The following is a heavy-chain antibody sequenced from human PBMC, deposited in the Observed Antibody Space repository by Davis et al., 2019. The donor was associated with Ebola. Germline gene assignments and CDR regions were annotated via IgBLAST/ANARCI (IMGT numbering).Heavy chain of an antibody. CDR1: GGSISSGDYY. J-gene: IGHJ2*01. Sequence: PSETLSLTCTVSGGSISSGDYYWSWIRQPPGKGLEWIGYIYYSGSTYYNPSLKSRVTISVDTSKNQFSLKLSSVTAADTAVYYCAKGSSCSSTSCYSVWGYYWYFDLWGRGTLVTVSS. D-gene: IGHD2-2*01. CDR3: AKGSSCSSTSCYSVWGYYWYFDL. V-gene: IGHV4-30-4*01. CDR2: IYYSGST.